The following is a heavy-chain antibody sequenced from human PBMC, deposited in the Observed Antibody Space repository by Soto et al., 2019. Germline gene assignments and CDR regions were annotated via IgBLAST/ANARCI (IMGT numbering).Heavy chain of an antibody. CDR2: ISYDGSNK. J-gene: IGHJ6*02. V-gene: IGHV3-30-3*01. CDR1: GFTFSSYA. CDR3: ASPLTLYYYYGMEV. Sequence: QVQLVESGGGVVQPGRSLRLSCAASGFTFSSYAMHWVRQAPGKGLEWVAVISYDGSNKYYADSVKGRFTISRDNSKNTLYLQMNRLRAEDTAVYYCASPLTLYYYYGMEVWGQGTTVTVSS.